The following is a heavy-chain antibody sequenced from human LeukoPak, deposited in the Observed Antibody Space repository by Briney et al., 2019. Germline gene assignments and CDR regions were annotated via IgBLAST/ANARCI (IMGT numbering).Heavy chain of an antibody. CDR1: GFTFSTYG. CDR3: ARGNDFWSGYHYALDY. J-gene: IGHJ4*02. V-gene: IGHV3-7*01. CDR2: IKQDGSEK. D-gene: IGHD3-3*01. Sequence: GGSLRLSCAASGFTFSTYGMHWVRQAPGKGLEWVANIKQDGSEKYYVDSVKGRFTISRDNAKNSLYLQMNSLRAEDTAVYYCARGNDFWSGYHYALDYWGQGTLVTVSS.